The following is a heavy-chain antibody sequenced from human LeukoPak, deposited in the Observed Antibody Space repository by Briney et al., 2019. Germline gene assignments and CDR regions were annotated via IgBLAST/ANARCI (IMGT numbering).Heavy chain of an antibody. D-gene: IGHD6-19*01. Sequence: PSETLSLTCAVYGGSFGGYYWSWIRQPPGKGLEWIGEINHSGSTNYNPSLKSRVTISVDTSKNQFSLKLSSVTAADTAVYYCARGGAWLVPDAFDIWGQGTMVTVSS. CDR2: INHSGST. J-gene: IGHJ3*02. CDR1: GGSFGGYY. V-gene: IGHV4-34*01. CDR3: ARGGAWLVPDAFDI.